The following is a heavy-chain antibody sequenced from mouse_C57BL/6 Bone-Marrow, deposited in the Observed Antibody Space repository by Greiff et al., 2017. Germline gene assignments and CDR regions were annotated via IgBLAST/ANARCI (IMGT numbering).Heavy chain of an antibody. CDR1: GYTFPSYD. J-gene: IGHJ1*03. Sequence: VQLQQSGPELVKPGASVKLSCKASGYTFPSYDINWVKQRPGQGLEWIGWIYPRDGSTKYNEKFTGKATLTVDTTSSTAYMELHSLTSEDSAVYFCARDYGSSYWYFDVWGTGTTVTVSS. V-gene: IGHV1-85*01. CDR2: IYPRDGST. D-gene: IGHD1-1*01. CDR3: ARDYGSSYWYFDV.